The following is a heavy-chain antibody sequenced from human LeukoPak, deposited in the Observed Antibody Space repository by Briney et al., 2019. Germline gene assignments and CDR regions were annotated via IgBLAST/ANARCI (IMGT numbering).Heavy chain of an antibody. V-gene: IGHV1-46*01. D-gene: IGHD6-13*01. CDR3: ARGGDSWYSDY. J-gene: IGHJ4*02. Sequence: ASVKVSCKASGYTFTSYDINWVRQAPGQGLEWMGIINPSGGSTSYAQKFQGRVTMTRDTSTSTVYMELSSLRSEDTAVYYCARGGDSWYSDYWGQGTLVTVSS. CDR1: GYTFTSYD. CDR2: INPSGGST.